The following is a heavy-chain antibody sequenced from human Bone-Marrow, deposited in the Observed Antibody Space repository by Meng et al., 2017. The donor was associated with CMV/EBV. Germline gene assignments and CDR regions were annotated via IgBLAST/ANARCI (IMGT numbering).Heavy chain of an antibody. Sequence: GGPLRFSCAASGFTFSNHWMTWIRQAPGRGLELVAHIKEDGSEKYFVGSVKGRFTISRDNAKNSLYLQMNSRRAEDTAVYYCARDPFIKAFDIWGQGTMVTVSS. CDR3: ARDPFIKAFDI. J-gene: IGHJ3*02. CDR2: IKEDGSEK. CDR1: GFTFSNHW. V-gene: IGHV3-7*01.